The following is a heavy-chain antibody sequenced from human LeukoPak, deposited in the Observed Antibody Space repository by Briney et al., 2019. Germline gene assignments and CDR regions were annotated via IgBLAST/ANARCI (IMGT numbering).Heavy chain of an antibody. V-gene: IGHV2-70*17. CDR2: IVYDGDT. Sequence: SGPALVKPTQPLTLTCSLPGFSFNNILMSVAWVRQPPGKALERLARIVYDGDTVYNADLKTRLAISKDSSNTQVVLTMTNMDPVDTATYYRARIRGPVGSNWFRSTGYFDFWGQGSLVAVSA. D-gene: IGHD3-10*01. CDR1: GFSFNNILMS. J-gene: IGHJ4*02. CDR3: ARIRGPVGSNWFRSTGYFDF.